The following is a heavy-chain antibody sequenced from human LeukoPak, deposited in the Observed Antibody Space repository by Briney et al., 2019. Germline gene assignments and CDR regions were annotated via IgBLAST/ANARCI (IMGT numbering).Heavy chain of an antibody. V-gene: IGHV1-24*01. CDR1: GYTLTELS. Sequence: ASVKVSCKVSGYTLTELSMHWVRQAPGKGLEWMGGFDPEDGETIYAQKFQGRVTMTEDTSTDTAYMELSSLRSEDTAVYYCARVRRYFDWFVYYFDYWGQGTLVTVSS. D-gene: IGHD3-9*01. CDR3: ARVRRYFDWFVYYFDY. J-gene: IGHJ4*02. CDR2: FDPEDGET.